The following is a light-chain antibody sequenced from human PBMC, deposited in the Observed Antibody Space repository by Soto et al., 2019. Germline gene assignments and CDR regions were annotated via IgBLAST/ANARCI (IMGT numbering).Light chain of an antibody. CDR2: TNN. CDR1: SSNIGSNT. J-gene: IGLJ2*01. Sequence: QSVLTQPPSASGTPGQRVTISCSGSSSNIGSNTVNWYQQLPKTAPKLLIYTNNQRPSGVPDRFSGSKSGTSASLAISGLQSEYEADYYCAAWDDSLNGLVFGGGTKLTVL. V-gene: IGLV1-44*01. CDR3: AAWDDSLNGLV.